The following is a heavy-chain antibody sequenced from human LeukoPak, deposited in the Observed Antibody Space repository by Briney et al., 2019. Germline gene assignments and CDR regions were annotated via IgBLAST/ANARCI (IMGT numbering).Heavy chain of an antibody. CDR2: IYYSGST. J-gene: IGHJ4*02. D-gene: IGHD1-26*01. Sequence: PSETLSLTCTVSGGSISSSSYYWGWIRQPPGKGLERIGYIYYSGSTNYNPSLKSRVTISVDTSKNQFSLKLSSVTAADTAVYYCARHVGRRVDYFDYWGQGTLVTVSS. CDR3: ARHVGRRVDYFDY. V-gene: IGHV4-61*05. CDR1: GGSISSSSYY.